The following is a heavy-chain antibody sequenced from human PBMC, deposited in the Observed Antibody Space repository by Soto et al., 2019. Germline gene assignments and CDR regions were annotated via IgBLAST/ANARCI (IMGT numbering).Heavy chain of an antibody. Sequence: QVQLVQSGAEVKKPGSSVKVSCKASGGTFSSYAISWVRQAPGQGLEWMGGIIPIFGTANYAQKFQGRVTITADESTSTAYMELSSLRSEDTAVYYCARVPLPPERQTYYYYYGMDVWGQGTTVTVSS. J-gene: IGHJ6*02. CDR3: ARVPLPPERQTYYYYYGMDV. CDR1: GGTFSSYA. D-gene: IGHD1-1*01. CDR2: IIPIFGTA. V-gene: IGHV1-69*01.